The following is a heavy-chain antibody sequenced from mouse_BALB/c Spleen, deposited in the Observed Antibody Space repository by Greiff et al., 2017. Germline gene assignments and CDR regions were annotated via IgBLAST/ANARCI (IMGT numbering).Heavy chain of an antibody. CDR1: GYSITSDYA. D-gene: IGHD2-10*02. Sequence: DVHLVESGPGLVKPSQSLSLTCTVTGYSITSDYAWNWIRQFPGNKLEWMGYISYSGSTSYNPSLKSRISITRDTSKNQFFLQLNSVTTEDTATYYCARREYGNYFYAMDYWGQGTSVTVSS. CDR3: ARREYGNYFYAMDY. CDR2: ISYSGST. J-gene: IGHJ4*01. V-gene: IGHV3-2*02.